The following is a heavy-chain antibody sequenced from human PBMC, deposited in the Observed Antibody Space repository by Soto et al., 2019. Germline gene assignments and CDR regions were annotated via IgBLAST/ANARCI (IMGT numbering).Heavy chain of an antibody. Sequence: KPSETLSLTCAVYGGSFSGYYWSWIRQPPGKGLEWIGEINHSGSTNYNPSLKSRVTISVDTSKNQFSLKLSSVTAADTAVYYCARGSYYYGSGSYLYYYGMDVWGQGTTVTVSS. V-gene: IGHV4-34*01. D-gene: IGHD3-10*01. J-gene: IGHJ6*02. CDR1: GGSFSGYY. CDR2: INHSGST. CDR3: ARGSYYYGSGSYLYYYGMDV.